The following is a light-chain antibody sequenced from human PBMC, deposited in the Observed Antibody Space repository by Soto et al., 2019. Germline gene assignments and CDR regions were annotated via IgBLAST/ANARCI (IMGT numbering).Light chain of an antibody. Sequence: QSALTQPPSASGSPGQSVTISCTVTSSDVGGHNYVSWYQQYPGKAPKLMIYEVSKRPSGVPDRFSGSKSVNTASLTVSGLQAEDEADYYCSSYAGSTNLIFGGGTKLTVL. CDR3: SSYAGSTNLI. J-gene: IGLJ2*01. CDR2: EVS. V-gene: IGLV2-8*01. CDR1: SSDVGGHNY.